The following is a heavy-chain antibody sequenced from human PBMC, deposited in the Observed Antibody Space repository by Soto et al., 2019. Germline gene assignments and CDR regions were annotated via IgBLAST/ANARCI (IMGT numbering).Heavy chain of an antibody. D-gene: IGHD1-26*01. CDR2: IIPIFGTA. CDR3: ARDPYYESSYYGMDV. Sequence: QVQLVQSGAEVKKPGSSVKVSCKASGGTFSSYAISWVLQAPGQGLEWMGGIIPIFGTANYAQKFQGRVTITADESTSTAYMELISLRSEDTAVYYCARDPYYESSYYGMDVWRQGTTVTVSS. V-gene: IGHV1-69*12. J-gene: IGHJ6*02. CDR1: GGTFSSYA.